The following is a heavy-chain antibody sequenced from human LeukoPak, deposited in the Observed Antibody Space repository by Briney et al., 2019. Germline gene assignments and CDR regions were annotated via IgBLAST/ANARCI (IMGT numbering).Heavy chain of an antibody. CDR2: ISYDGSNK. CDR3: ARVMTTTYFPYYYGMDV. Sequence: GGSLRLSCAASGFTFSSYAMHWVRQAPGKGLEWAAVISYDGSNKYYADSVKGRFTIPRDNSKNTLYLQMNSLRAEDTAVYYCARVMTTTYFPYYYGMDVWGQGTTVTVSS. CDR1: GFTFSSYA. D-gene: IGHD4-17*01. V-gene: IGHV3-30-3*01. J-gene: IGHJ6*02.